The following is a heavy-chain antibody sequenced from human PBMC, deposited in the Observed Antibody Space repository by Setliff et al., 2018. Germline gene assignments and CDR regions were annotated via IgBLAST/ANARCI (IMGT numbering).Heavy chain of an antibody. CDR3: ARDRQYCSSPTCYSSYFYYYGMDV. D-gene: IGHD2-2*02. V-gene: IGHV4-34*01. CDR2: IYHSGST. CDR1: GQSCSDYY. Sequence: SETLSLTCAIHGQSCSDYYWSWVGQPPGKGLEWIGEIYHSGSTNYNPSLKSRVTISVDTSKNQFSLKLSSVTAADTAVYYCARDRQYCSSPTCYSSYFYYYGMDVWGQGTTVTVSS. J-gene: IGHJ6*02.